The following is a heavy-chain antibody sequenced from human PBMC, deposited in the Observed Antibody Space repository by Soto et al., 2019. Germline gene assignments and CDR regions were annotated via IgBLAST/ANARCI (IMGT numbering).Heavy chain of an antibody. V-gene: IGHV1-18*04. CDR3: ARGRREGGSSSSGHDAFDI. CDR1: GYNFTSYG. Sequence: GASVKVSCKASGYNFTSYGISWVRQAPGQGLEWMGWISAYNGNTNYAQKLQGRVTMTTDTSTSTAYMELRSLRSDDTAVYYCARGRREGGSSSSGHDAFDIWGQGTMVTVSS. D-gene: IGHD6-6*01. J-gene: IGHJ3*02. CDR2: ISAYNGNT.